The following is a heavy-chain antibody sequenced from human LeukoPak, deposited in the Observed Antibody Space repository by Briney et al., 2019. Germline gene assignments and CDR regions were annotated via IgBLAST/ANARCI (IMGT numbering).Heavy chain of an antibody. D-gene: IGHD2-21*02. CDR3: ARVFCSGVVTEDY. J-gene: IGHJ4*02. Sequence: ASVKVSCKASGGTFSSYAISWVRQAPGQGLEWMGWISAYNGNTNYAQKLQGRVTMTTDTSTSTAYMELRSLRSDDTAVYYCARVFCSGVVTEDYWGQGTLVTVSS. CDR1: GGTFSSYA. V-gene: IGHV1-18*01. CDR2: ISAYNGNT.